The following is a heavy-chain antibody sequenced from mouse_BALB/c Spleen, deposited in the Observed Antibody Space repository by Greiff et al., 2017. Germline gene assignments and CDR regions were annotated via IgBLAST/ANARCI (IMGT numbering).Heavy chain of an antibody. CDR3: ARPPYYYGSTSYWYFDV. J-gene: IGHJ1*01. CDR1: GFTFSSYG. V-gene: IGHV5-6*01. D-gene: IGHD1-1*01. Sequence: VQLKESGGDLVKPGGSLKLSCAASGFTFSSYGMSWVRQTPDKRLEWVATISSGGSYTYYPDSVKGRFTISRDNAKNTLYLQMSSLKSEDTAMYYCARPPYYYGSTSYWYFDVWGAGTTVTVSS. CDR2: ISSGGSYT.